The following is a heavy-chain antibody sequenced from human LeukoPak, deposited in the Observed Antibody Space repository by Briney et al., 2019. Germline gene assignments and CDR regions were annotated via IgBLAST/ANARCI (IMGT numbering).Heavy chain of an antibody. Sequence: GESLKISCKGSGYSFPTYWIGWVRQMPGRGLEWVGIIYPGDSDVRYSPSFQGQVTISVDKSINTAYLQWSSLKASDTATYYCARRYYYDTSGYSFRAHDAFDIWGQGTMVTVSP. J-gene: IGHJ3*02. CDR1: GYSFPTYW. V-gene: IGHV5-51*01. CDR2: IYPGDSDV. D-gene: IGHD3-22*01. CDR3: ARRYYYDTSGYSFRAHDAFDI.